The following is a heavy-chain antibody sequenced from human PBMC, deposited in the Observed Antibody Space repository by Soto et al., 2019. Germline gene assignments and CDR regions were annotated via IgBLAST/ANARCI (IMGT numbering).Heavy chain of an antibody. CDR1: GYGFTNSG. D-gene: IGHD1-1*01. Sequence: QVHLVQSGAEVKKPGASVKVSCKGSGYGFTNSGITWVRQASGQGLEWMAWISAHYGNTNYAQKQQGRVTVTRDTSTSTAYMELRSLRSDDTAVYYCARGGYGDYWGQGALVTVSS. CDR3: ARGGYGDY. V-gene: IGHV1-18*01. J-gene: IGHJ4*02. CDR2: ISAHYGNT.